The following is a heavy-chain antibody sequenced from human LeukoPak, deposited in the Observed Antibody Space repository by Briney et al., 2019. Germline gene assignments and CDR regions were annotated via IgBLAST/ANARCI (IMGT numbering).Heavy chain of an antibody. CDR2: IYPGDSDT. V-gene: IGHV5-51*01. J-gene: IGHJ4*02. D-gene: IGHD3-22*01. CDR3: ARRVGYYYDSSAYYEPHFDY. Sequence: GESLKIRCKGSGYSFTSYWIGWVRQMPGKGLEWMGIIYPGDSDTRYSPSFQGQVTISADKSISTAYLQWSSLKASDTAMYYCARRVGYYYDSSAYYEPHFDYWGQGTLVTVSS. CDR1: GYSFTSYW.